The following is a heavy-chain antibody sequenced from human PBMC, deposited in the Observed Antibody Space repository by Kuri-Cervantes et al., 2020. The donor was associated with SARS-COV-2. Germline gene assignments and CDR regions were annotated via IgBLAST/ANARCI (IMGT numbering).Heavy chain of an antibody. D-gene: IGHD6-13*01. V-gene: IGHV4-34*01. CDR1: GGSFSGYY. J-gene: IGHJ6*02. CDR3: ARDHPRSSWYSNYYYYGMDV. Sequence: SETLSLTCAVYGGSFSGYYWSWIRQPPGKGLEWIGEINHSGSTNYNPSLKSRVTISVDTSKNQFSLQLNSVTPEDTAVYYCARDHPRSSWYSNYYYYGMDVWGQGTTVTVSS. CDR2: INHSGST.